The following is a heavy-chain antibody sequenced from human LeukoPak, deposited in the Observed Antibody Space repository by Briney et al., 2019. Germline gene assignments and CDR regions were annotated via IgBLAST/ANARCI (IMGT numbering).Heavy chain of an antibody. CDR1: GYSFTSYW. J-gene: IGHJ3*02. D-gene: IGHD1-26*01. CDR2: IYPGDSDT. V-gene: IGHV5-51*01. CDR3: ARSRVGATWVTDAFDI. Sequence: GESLKISCKGSGYSFTSYWIGWVRQMPGKGLEWMGIIYPGDSDTRYSPSFQGQVTISADKSISTAYLQWSSLKASDTAMYYCARSRVGATWVTDAFDIWGQGTMVTVSS.